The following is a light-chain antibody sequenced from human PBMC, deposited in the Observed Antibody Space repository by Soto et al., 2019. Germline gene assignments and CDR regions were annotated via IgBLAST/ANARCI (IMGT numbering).Light chain of an antibody. Sequence: EIVLTPSPGTLSLSPGERATLSCRASQSVSSSYLAWYQQKPGQAPRLVIDGASSRATGVPDRFSASGSGADFTLTISRLEPEDFAVYYCQQYNNWPPETFGRGTKVDIK. V-gene: IGKV3-20*01. CDR3: QQYNNWPPET. CDR1: QSVSSSY. CDR2: GAS. J-gene: IGKJ1*01.